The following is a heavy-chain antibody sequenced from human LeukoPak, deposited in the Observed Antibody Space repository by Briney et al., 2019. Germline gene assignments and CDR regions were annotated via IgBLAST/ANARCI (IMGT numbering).Heavy chain of an antibody. CDR2: ISSSSSYI. CDR1: GFTFSSYA. CDR3: ARDQRAAAGTMDY. Sequence: GGSLRLSCAASGFTFSSYAMNWVRQAPGKGLEWVSSISSSSSYIYYADSVKGRFTISRDNAKNSLYLQMNSLRAEDTAVYYCARDQRAAAGTMDYWGQGTLVTVSS. D-gene: IGHD6-13*01. V-gene: IGHV3-21*01. J-gene: IGHJ4*02.